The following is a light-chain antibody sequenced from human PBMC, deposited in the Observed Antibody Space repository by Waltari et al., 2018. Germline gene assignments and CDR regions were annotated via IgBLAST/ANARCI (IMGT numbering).Light chain of an antibody. V-gene: IGKV3-11*01. CDR2: DAS. CDR1: QTVITY. Sequence: EIVLTQSPATLSLSPGERATLSCRASQTVITYLAWYQQKPGQAPRLLISDASNRVPGIPARFSGSGSGTDFTLTISSLEPEDFAVYSCQQRYYWPPWTFGQGTKVELK. J-gene: IGKJ1*01. CDR3: QQRYYWPPWT.